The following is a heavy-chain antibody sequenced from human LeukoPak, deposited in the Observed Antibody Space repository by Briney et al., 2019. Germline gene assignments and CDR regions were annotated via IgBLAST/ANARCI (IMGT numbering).Heavy chain of an antibody. CDR1: GFTFSTYW. CDR3: ARVDYGGAWHFDS. V-gene: IGHV3-74*01. D-gene: IGHD4-23*01. J-gene: IGHJ4*02. Sequence: GGSLRLSCAASGFTFSTYWTHWVRQAPGKGLVWVSRINSDGSSTTYADSVKGRFTISRDNAKNTLYLQMNSLRAEDTAVYYCARVDYGGAWHFDSWGQGTLVTVSS. CDR2: INSDGSST.